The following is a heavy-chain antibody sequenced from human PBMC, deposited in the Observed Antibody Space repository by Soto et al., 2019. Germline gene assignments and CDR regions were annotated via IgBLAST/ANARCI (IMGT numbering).Heavy chain of an antibody. CDR3: VRDYDSSGFNSGH. J-gene: IGHJ1*01. V-gene: IGHV3-74*03. D-gene: IGHD3-22*01. Sequence: SLRLSCVASGFPFSSYWMHWIRQVPGKGLMWVSQIGSDGRPTTYADSVKGRFTISRDNARNTLYLQMNSLRADDTAMYYCVRDYDSSGFNSGHWGQATLVTVS. CDR2: IGSDGRPT. CDR1: GFPFSSYW.